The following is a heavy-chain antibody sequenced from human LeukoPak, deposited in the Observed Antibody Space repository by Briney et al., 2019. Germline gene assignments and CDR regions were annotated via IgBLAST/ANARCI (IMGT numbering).Heavy chain of an antibody. D-gene: IGHD1-26*01. CDR3: ATSRGSGSYSRGAFDI. J-gene: IGHJ3*02. Sequence: PSETLSLTCAVYGGSFSGYYWSWIRQPPGKGLEWIGEINHSGSTNYNPSLKSRVTISVDTSKNQFSLKLSSVTAADTALYYCATSRGSGSYSRGAFDIWGQGTMVTVSS. CDR2: INHSGST. V-gene: IGHV4-34*01. CDR1: GGSFSGYY.